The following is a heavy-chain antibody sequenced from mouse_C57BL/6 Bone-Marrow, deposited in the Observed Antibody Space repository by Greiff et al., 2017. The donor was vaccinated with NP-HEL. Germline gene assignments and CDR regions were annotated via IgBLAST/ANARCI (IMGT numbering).Heavy chain of an antibody. Sequence: VKLVESGPGLVAPSQCLSITCTVSGFSLTSYGVHWVRQPPGKGLEWLVVIWSDGSTTYNSALKSRLSISKDNSKSQVFLKMNSLQTDDTAMYYWARHREITTVVVPFDYWGQGTTLTVSS. J-gene: IGHJ2*01. CDR3: ARHREITTVVVPFDY. CDR2: IWSDGST. D-gene: IGHD1-1*01. V-gene: IGHV2-6-1*01. CDR1: GFSLTSYG.